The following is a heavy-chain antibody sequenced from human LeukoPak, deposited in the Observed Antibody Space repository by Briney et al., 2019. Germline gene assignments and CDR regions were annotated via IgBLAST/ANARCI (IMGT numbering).Heavy chain of an antibody. Sequence: VASVKVSCKASGYTFTSYGISWVRQAPGQGLEWMGWINPNSGGTNYAQKFQGRVTMTRDTSISTAYMELSRLRSDDTAVYYCARGPREYCSSTSCYAREEDDYWGQGTLVTVSS. CDR1: GYTFTSYG. CDR2: INPNSGGT. J-gene: IGHJ4*02. D-gene: IGHD2-2*01. V-gene: IGHV1-2*02. CDR3: ARGPREYCSSTSCYAREEDDY.